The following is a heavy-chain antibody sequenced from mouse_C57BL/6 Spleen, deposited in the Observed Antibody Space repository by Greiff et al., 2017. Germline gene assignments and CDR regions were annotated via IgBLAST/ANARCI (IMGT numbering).Heavy chain of an antibody. V-gene: IGHV1-61*01. CDR2: IYPSDSET. J-gene: IGHJ1*03. CDR1: GYTFTSYW. D-gene: IGHD1-1*01. CDR3: ARRYCGSSLWYFDV. Sequence: QVQLQQPGAELVRPGSSVKLSCKASGYTFTSYWMDWVKQRPGQGLEWIGNIYPSDSETHYNQKFKDKATLTVDKASSTAYMQLSSLTSEASAVYYGARRYCGSSLWYFDVWGTGTTVTVSS.